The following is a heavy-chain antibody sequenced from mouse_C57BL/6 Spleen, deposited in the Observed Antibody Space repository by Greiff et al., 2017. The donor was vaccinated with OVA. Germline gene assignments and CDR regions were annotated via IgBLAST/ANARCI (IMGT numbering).Heavy chain of an antibody. CDR2: FHPYNDDT. J-gene: IGHJ4*01. CDR1: GYTFTTYP. V-gene: IGHV1-47*01. Sequence: VKLVESGAELVKPGASVKMSCKASGYTFTTYPIEWMKQNHGKSLEWIGNFHPYNDDTKYNEKFKGKATLTVEKSSSTVYLELSRLTSDDSAVYYCARGGTYDYDGDYYAMDYWGQGTSVTVSS. CDR3: ARGGTYDYDGDYYAMDY. D-gene: IGHD2-4*01.